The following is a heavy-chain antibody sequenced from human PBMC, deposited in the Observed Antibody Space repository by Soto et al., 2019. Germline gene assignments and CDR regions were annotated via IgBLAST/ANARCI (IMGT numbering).Heavy chain of an antibody. D-gene: IGHD6-19*01. V-gene: IGHV3-23*01. CDR1: GFDFSREA. CDR2: ISGSGDST. J-gene: IGHJ1*01. Sequence: GALRVSWAASGFDFSREAMGWVRQAPGKGLEWVSGISGSGDSTYYADSVKGRFTISRDNSKNTLYLQMNSLRAEDTAVYYCAKGVPGIAVAGTGYFQHWGQGTLVTVSS. CDR3: AKGVPGIAVAGTGYFQH.